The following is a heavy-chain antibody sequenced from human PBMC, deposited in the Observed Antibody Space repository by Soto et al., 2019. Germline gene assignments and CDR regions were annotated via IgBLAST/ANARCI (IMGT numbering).Heavy chain of an antibody. V-gene: IGHV1-69*02. D-gene: IGHD3-10*01. CDR1: GGTFSSYT. CDR2: IIPILGIA. J-gene: IGHJ4*02. Sequence: QVQLVQSGAEVKKPGSSVKVSCKASGGTFSSYTISWVRQAPGQGLEWMGRIIPILGIANYAQKFQGRVTITAHKPTSAAYMELSSLRSEDTAVYYCASEEYYYGSGAFFDYWGQGTLVTVSS. CDR3: ASEEYYYGSGAFFDY.